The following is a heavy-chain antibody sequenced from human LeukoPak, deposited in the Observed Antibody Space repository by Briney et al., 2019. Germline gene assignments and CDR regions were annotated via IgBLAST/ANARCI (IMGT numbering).Heavy chain of an antibody. CDR3: ATVDRPSGLDYFDY. V-gene: IGHV1-24*01. CDR1: GYTLTEFS. Sequence: ASVKVSCKVSGYTLTEFSMHWVRQAPGKGLEWVGGLDREDRENGETIYAQKFQGRVTMTEDTSTDTAYMELRSLRSEDTAVYYCATVDRPSGLDYFDYWGQGTLVTVSS. D-gene: IGHD3-10*01. J-gene: IGHJ4*02. CDR2: LDREDRENGET.